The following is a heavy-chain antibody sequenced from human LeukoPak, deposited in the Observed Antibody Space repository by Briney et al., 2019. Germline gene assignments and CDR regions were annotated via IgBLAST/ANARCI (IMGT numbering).Heavy chain of an antibody. V-gene: IGHV3-21*01. Sequence: GGSLRLSCTASGFTFSTYGIHWVRQAPGKGLEWVSSISSSSSYIYYADSVKGRFTISRDNAKNSLYLQMNSLRAEDTAVYYCARDRSGWLRLPDYWGQGTLVTVSS. J-gene: IGHJ4*02. D-gene: IGHD5-12*01. CDR1: GFTFSTYG. CDR3: ARDRSGWLRLPDY. CDR2: ISSSSSYI.